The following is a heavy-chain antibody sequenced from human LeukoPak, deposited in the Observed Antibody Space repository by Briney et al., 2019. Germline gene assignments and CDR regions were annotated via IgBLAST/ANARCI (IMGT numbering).Heavy chain of an antibody. CDR2: ISWNSAAM. CDR1: GFRFDDCD. Sequence: GGSLRLSCAASGFRFDDCDMHWVRQVPGKGLEWVSSISWNSAAMGYADSVKGRFTISRDNANNSLYLHMSSMRQDDTAVYYCVKDRNYYGSGSAYFDYWGQGTLVTVSS. V-gene: IGHV3-9*01. D-gene: IGHD3-10*01. J-gene: IGHJ4*02. CDR3: VKDRNYYGSGSAYFDY.